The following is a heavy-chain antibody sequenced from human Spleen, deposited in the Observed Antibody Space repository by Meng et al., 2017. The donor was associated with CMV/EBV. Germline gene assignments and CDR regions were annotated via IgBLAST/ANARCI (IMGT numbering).Heavy chain of an antibody. CDR1: GFPRTPSAVG. CDR2: ISWNDDK. CDR3: AHTSIWTGYYTFDY. J-gene: IGHJ4*02. Sequence: GFPRTPSAVGVGCIRQPPGKTLEWLASISWNDDKRYSPSLKSRLTITKHTSKNQVVLTMTNMDPVDTATYYCAHTSIWTGYYTFDYWGRGTLVTVSS. D-gene: IGHD3/OR15-3a*01. V-gene: IGHV2-5*01.